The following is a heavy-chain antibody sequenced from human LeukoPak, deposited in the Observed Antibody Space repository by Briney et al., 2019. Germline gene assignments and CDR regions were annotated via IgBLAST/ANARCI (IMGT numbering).Heavy chain of an antibody. Sequence: RSGGSLRLSCAASGFIFSSYAMSWVRQAPGKGLEWVSSISNSGGRTFYTDSVKGRFTISRDNSKITLYLQMNSLRAEDTAVYYCAKSYNGYESKPDYWGQGTPVTVSS. CDR1: GFIFSSYA. V-gene: IGHV3-23*01. D-gene: IGHD5-12*01. CDR3: AKSYNGYESKPDY. J-gene: IGHJ4*02. CDR2: ISNSGGRT.